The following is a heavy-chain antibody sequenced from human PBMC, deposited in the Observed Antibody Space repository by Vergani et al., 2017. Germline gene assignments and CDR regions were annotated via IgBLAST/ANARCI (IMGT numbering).Heavy chain of an antibody. Sequence: QVQLVQSGAEVKKPGSSVKVSCKASGGTFSSYAMNWVRQAPGQGLEWMGWINTNTGNPTYAQGFTGRFVFSLDTSVSTAYLQISSLQAEDTAVYYCARKSRVNCSGGSCYFNNWFDPWGQGTLVTVSS. CDR3: ARKSRVNCSGGSCYFNNWFDP. V-gene: IGHV7-4-1*02. D-gene: IGHD2-15*01. CDR2: INTNTGNP. CDR1: GGTFSSYA. J-gene: IGHJ5*02.